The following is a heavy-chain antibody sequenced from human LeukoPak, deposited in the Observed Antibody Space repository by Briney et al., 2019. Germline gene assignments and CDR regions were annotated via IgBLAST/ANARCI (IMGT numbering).Heavy chain of an antibody. CDR1: GYTFTSFG. CDR3: ARTCPLLYCSSSFFDP. CDR2: ISAYNGDT. J-gene: IGHJ5*02. D-gene: IGHD2-2*01. Sequence: GASVKVSCKTSGYTFTSFGISWVRQAPGQGLEWMGWISAYNGDTKSAPKFQGRVGMTTDTPTTTAYLDLRSLRSDDTAMYYCARTCPLLYCSSSFFDPWGRGTLVTVSS. V-gene: IGHV1-18*01.